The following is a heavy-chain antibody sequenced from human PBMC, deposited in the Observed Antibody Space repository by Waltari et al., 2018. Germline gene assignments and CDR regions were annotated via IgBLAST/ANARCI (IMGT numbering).Heavy chain of an antibody. V-gene: IGHV4-34*01. CDR1: GGSFSGYY. D-gene: IGHD2-8*01. CDR2: INHRGST. CDR3: ARALGVLMVYAPYYFDY. J-gene: IGHJ4*02. Sequence: QVQLQQWGAGLLKPSETLSLTCAVYGGSFSGYYWSWIRQPPGKGMEWIGEINHRGSTTYSPSPKSRVTISGDPSKNQFSLKLSSVTAADTAVYYCARALGVLMVYAPYYFDYWGQGTLVTVSS.